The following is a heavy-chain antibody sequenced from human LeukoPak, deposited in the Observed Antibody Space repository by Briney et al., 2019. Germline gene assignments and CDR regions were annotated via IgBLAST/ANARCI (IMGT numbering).Heavy chain of an antibody. J-gene: IGHJ4*02. CDR1: GGSFSGYY. CDR3: ARAASYYDFCSGYYGYPPLDY. CDR2: INHSGST. Sequence: SETLSLTCAVYGGSFSGYYWSWIRQPPGKGLEWIGEINHSGSTNYNPSLKSRVTISVDTSKNQFSLKLSSVTAADTAVYYCARAASYYDFCSGYYGYPPLDYWGQGTLVTVSS. D-gene: IGHD3-3*01. V-gene: IGHV4-34*01.